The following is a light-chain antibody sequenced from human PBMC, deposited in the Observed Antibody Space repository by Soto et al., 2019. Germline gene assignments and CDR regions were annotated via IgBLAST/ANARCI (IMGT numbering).Light chain of an antibody. Sequence: EIVVTQSPATLSVSPGERATLSCRAGQSVGSNLAWYQQKHGQAPRLLIYGASTRATGIPARFSGTGSGTEFTLTISSLQSEDFAVYYCQQYNNWPRGTFGQGTRLEI. CDR3: QQYNNWPRGT. V-gene: IGKV3-15*01. J-gene: IGKJ5*01. CDR1: QSVGSN. CDR2: GAS.